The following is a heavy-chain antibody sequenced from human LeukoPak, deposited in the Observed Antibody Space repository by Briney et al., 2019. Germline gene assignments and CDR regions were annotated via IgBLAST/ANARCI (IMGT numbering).Heavy chain of an antibody. J-gene: IGHJ4*02. CDR3: ARQGNYFDS. V-gene: IGHV5-51*01. Sequence: GESLKISCKGSGYRFSTSWIGWVRQMPGKGLEWMGMIFPGDSDSRYSPSFQGQVTMSVDTSINTAYLQWNSLKASDSATYYCARQGNYFDSWGQGTLATVSA. CDR1: GYRFSTSW. D-gene: IGHD2/OR15-2a*01. CDR2: IFPGDSDS.